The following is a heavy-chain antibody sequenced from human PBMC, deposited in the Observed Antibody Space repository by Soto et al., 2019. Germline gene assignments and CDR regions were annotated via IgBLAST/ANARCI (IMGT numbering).Heavy chain of an antibody. D-gene: IGHD3-10*01. V-gene: IGHV1-69*02. CDR1: GDTFNFYS. CDR3: ASSYGSGYRAFDS. Sequence: QVQLVQSGAEVKKPGSSVRVSCKASGDTFNFYSMNWVRQAPGLGLEWMGRINPILSMSNYAQRFQGRVTMTADKSTSTAYMELSSLRSEDTAMYYCASSYGSGYRAFDSWGQGALVTVSS. CDR2: INPILSMS. J-gene: IGHJ4*02.